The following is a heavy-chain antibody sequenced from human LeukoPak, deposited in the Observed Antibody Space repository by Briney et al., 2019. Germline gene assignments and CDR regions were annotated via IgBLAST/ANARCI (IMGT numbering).Heavy chain of an antibody. CDR1: KYTLTELS. CDR2: FDPEDGET. Sequence: ASVKVSCKVSKYTLTELSMHWVRQAPGKGLEWMGGFDPEDGETIYAQKFQGRVTMTEDTSTDTAYMELSNLRSEDTAVYYCATGSGLASAGYFQHWGQGTLVTVSS. J-gene: IGHJ1*01. V-gene: IGHV1-24*01. CDR3: ATGSGLASAGYFQH. D-gene: IGHD6-19*01.